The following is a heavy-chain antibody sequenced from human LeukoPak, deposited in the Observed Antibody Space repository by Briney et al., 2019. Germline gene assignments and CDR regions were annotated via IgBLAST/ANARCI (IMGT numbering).Heavy chain of an antibody. D-gene: IGHD3-22*01. V-gene: IGHV3-23*01. J-gene: IGHJ4*02. CDR3: AADITMTVVVTSDY. CDR2: ISGSGGST. Sequence: PGGSLRLSCAASGFTFSSYAMSWVRQAPGKGLEWVSAISGSGGSTYYADSVKGRFTISRDNSKNTLYLQMNSLRAEDTAVYYCAADITMTVVVTSDYWGQGTLVTVSS. CDR1: GFTFSSYA.